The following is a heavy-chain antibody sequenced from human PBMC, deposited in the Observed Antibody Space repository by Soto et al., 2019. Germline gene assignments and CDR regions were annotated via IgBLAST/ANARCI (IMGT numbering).Heavy chain of an antibody. D-gene: IGHD3-22*01. CDR2: INWNGAST. Sequence: EVKLVESGGRVVRPGGSLKLSCVASGFAFDDYGMTWVRQVPGKGLEWISGINWNGASTPYAESVRGRFTISRDNAKTSLYLQMNSLRAEDTALYYCARDDHYDSSGRAFDVWGQGTMVTVSS. CDR1: GFAFDDYG. CDR3: ARDDHYDSSGRAFDV. J-gene: IGHJ3*01. V-gene: IGHV3-20*04.